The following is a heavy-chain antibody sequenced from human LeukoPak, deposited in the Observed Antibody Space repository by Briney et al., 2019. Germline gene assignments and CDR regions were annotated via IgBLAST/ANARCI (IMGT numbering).Heavy chain of an antibody. Sequence: PGRSLRLSCTASGLTFTSYEMNWVRQAPGKGLEWVSDISSDGTPTFPAASVNGRFTVSRDNAKKSLYLQMHRLRAEDTAVYYCAKTQGTGWYVYWGQGTLVTVSS. D-gene: IGHD3/OR15-3a*01. CDR2: ISSDGTPT. J-gene: IGHJ4*02. CDR3: AKTQGTGWYVY. V-gene: IGHV3-48*03. CDR1: GLTFTSYE.